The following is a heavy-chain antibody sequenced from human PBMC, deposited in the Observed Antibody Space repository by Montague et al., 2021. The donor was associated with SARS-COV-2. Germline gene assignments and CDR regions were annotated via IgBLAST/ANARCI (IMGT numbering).Heavy chain of an antibody. D-gene: IGHD3-9*01. Sequence: SETLSLTCSVSGGSFDSDNFFWGWIRQPPGKRLEWIGYISNGGXTXDXXXXKXRVTISVHTSRNQLSLNVKSVTAADTAVYYCARHRRYDVVTYYPDFWGQGILVTVSS. CDR2: ISNGGXT. V-gene: IGHV4-39*01. CDR3: ARHRRYDVVTYYPDF. CDR1: GGSFDSDNFF. J-gene: IGHJ4*02.